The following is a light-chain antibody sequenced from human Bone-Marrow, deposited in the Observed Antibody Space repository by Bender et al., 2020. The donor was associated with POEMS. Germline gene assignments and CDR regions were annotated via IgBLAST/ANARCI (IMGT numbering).Light chain of an antibody. Sequence: QSALTQPASVSGSPGQSITISCTGTNYDVGSYHLVSWYQQQPGKVPKLIIYEGTKRPSGVSNRFSGSKSGNTASLTISGLQAEDEADYYCNSYTSSNTVVFGGGTKVTVL. J-gene: IGLJ2*01. CDR3: NSYTSSNTVV. CDR1: NYDVGSYHL. CDR2: EGT. V-gene: IGLV2-14*02.